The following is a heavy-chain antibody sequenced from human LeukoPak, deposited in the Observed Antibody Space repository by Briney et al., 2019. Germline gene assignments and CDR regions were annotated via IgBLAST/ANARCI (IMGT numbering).Heavy chain of an antibody. CDR2: INHSGST. V-gene: IGHV4-34*01. D-gene: IGHD2-15*01. CDR1: GGSFSGYY. CDR3: ARSLPGYCSGGSCGAFDY. Sequence: SETLSLTCAVYGGSFSGYYWSWIRQPPGKGLEWIGEINHSGSTNYNPSLKSRVTISVDTSKNQFSLKLSSVTAADTAVYYCARSLPGYCSGGSCGAFDYWGQGTLVTVSS. J-gene: IGHJ4*02.